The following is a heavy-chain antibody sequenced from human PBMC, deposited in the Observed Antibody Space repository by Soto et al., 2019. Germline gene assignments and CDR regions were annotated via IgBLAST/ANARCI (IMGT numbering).Heavy chain of an antibody. J-gene: IGHJ4*02. CDR2: IYYSGST. D-gene: IGHD6-13*01. Sequence: QVQLQESGPGLVKPSQTLSLTCTVSGGSISSGGYYWSWLRQHPGKGLEWIGYIYYSGSTHYNPSLKSRVTISVDTSKNQFSLKLSSVTAADTAVYYCARESDSSSPKSGEFDYWGQGTLVTVSS. V-gene: IGHV4-31*03. CDR3: ARESDSSSPKSGEFDY. CDR1: GGSISSGGYY.